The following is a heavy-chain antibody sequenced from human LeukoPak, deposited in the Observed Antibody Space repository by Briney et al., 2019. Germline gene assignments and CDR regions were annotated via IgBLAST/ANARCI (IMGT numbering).Heavy chain of an antibody. CDR1: GGSISSYY. CDR3: AREDPYYDYVGGSYRYGYYFDY. CDR2: LYTSGST. J-gene: IGHJ4*02. Sequence: SETLSLACTVSGGSISSYYWSWIRQPAGRGLEWIGRLYTSGSTNYNPSLKSRVTMSLDTSKNQFSLKLSSVTAADTAVYYCAREDPYYDYVGGSYRYGYYFDYWGQGTLVTVSS. D-gene: IGHD3-16*02. V-gene: IGHV4-4*07.